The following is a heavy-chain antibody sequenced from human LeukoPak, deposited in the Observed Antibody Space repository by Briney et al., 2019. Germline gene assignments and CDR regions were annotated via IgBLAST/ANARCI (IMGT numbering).Heavy chain of an antibody. D-gene: IGHD2-2*01. CDR3: ARIVVPAATYYYYYMDV. Sequence: SETLSLTCTVSGGSISSSSYYWGWIRQPPGKGLEWIGNIYYSGSTYYNPSLKSRVTISVDTSKNQFSLKLSSVTAADTAVYYCARIVVPAATYYYYYMDVWGKGTTVTVSS. V-gene: IGHV4-39*01. J-gene: IGHJ6*03. CDR2: IYYSGST. CDR1: GGSISSSSYY.